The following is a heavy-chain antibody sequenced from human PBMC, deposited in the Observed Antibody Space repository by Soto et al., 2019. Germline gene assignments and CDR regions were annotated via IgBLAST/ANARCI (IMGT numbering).Heavy chain of an antibody. CDR2: INHSGST. D-gene: IGHD2-2*01. V-gene: IGHV4-34*01. CDR3: TRDREVVVPAAGGFDY. J-gene: IGHJ4*02. CDR1: GGSFSGYY. Sequence: SETLSLTCAVYGGSFSGYYWSWIRQPPGKGLEWIGEINHSGSTNYNPSPKSRVTISVDTSKNQFSLKLSSVTAADTAVYYCTRDREVVVPAAGGFDYWGQGTLVTVSS.